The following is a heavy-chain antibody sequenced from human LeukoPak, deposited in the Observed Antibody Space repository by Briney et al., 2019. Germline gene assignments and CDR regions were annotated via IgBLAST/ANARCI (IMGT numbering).Heavy chain of an antibody. V-gene: IGHV1-18*01. J-gene: IGHJ4*02. Sequence: ASVKVSYKASGYTFSTYGINWVRQAPGQGLEWMGWINTNNGNTNYAQKFQGRVTMTRDTSTSTAYMELRSLGSDDTAVYYCARKGCFDNCYLFDYWGQGTLVTVSS. CDR3: ARKGCFDNCYLFDY. CDR1: GYTFSTYG. CDR2: INTNNGNT. D-gene: IGHD1-20*01.